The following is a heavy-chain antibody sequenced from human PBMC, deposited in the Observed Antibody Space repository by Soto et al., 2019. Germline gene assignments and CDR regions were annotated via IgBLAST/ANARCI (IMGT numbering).Heavy chain of an antibody. D-gene: IGHD1-26*01. V-gene: IGHV3-23*01. J-gene: IGHJ2*01. CDR2: ISRRGGRT. CDR1: GFTFSRSA. Sequence: EVQLLESGGGLVKPGGSLRLSCAASGFTFSRSAMSWVRQAPGKGLEWVSGISRRGGRTYDADSVKGRFTISSDNSKNTLYLQMNSLRAEDTAVYYCAKDAGPAGTSDWYFDLWGRGALVTVSS. CDR3: AKDAGPAGTSDWYFDL.